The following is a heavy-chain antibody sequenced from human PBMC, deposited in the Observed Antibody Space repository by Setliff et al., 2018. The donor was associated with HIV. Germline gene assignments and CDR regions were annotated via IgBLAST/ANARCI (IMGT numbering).Heavy chain of an antibody. D-gene: IGHD5-12*01. J-gene: IGHJ4*02. CDR3: ARHFGWLPREIDY. CDR2: IYTSGST. V-gene: IGHV4-4*09. CDR1: GGSISSYY. Sequence: SETLSLTCTVPGGSISSYYWSWIRQPPGKGLEWIGYIYTSGSTNYNPSLKSRVTISVDTSKNQFSLKLSSVTAADTAVYYCARHFGWLPREIDYWGQGTLVTVSS.